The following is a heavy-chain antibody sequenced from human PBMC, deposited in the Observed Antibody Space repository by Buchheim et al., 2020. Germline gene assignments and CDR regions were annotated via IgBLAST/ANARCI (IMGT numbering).Heavy chain of an antibody. CDR1: GFTVNTKF. CDR3: ARDTDFYGSGHFGWFDP. CDR2: MYSGGTT. V-gene: IGHV3-66*01. D-gene: IGHD3-10*01. Sequence: EVELVESGGGVVQPGGSLRLSCLVSGFTVNTKFMGWVRQAPGKGLEWVSVMYSGGTTYYSASVKGRFTISSDDSKNPVYPQMNSLRVEDTAVYYCARDTDFYGSGHFGWFDPWGQGTL. J-gene: IGHJ5*02.